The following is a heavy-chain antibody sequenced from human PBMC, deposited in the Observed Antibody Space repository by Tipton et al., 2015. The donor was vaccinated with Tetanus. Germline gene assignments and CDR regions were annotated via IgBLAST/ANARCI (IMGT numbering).Heavy chain of an antibody. V-gene: IGHV3-30*03. J-gene: IGHJ4*02. D-gene: IGHD6-13*01. CDR1: GFTFSNSG. CDR2: ISYDGNYQ. Sequence: QLVQSGGGVVQPGRSLRLSCAASGFTFSNSGMHWVRQAPGKGLEWVAIISYDGNYQSYAESVKGRFTISRDNSKSTLFLQMNGLRAEDTAAYHCIYTISWSAFDYWGQGSLVTVSS. CDR3: IYTISWSAFDY.